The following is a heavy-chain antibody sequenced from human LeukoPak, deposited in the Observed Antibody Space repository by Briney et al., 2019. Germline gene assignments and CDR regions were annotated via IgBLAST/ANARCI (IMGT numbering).Heavy chain of an antibody. J-gene: IGHJ4*02. V-gene: IGHV3-23*01. CDR3: ATPTRKFWSGRPSFDY. CDR1: GLTFSSYA. D-gene: IGHD3-3*01. Sequence: GGSLRLSCAASGLTFSSYAMSWVRQAPGKGLEWVSAISGSGGSTYYADSVKGRFTISRDNSKNTLYLQMNSLRAEDTAVYYYATPTRKFWSGRPSFDYWGQGTLVTVSS. CDR2: ISGSGGST.